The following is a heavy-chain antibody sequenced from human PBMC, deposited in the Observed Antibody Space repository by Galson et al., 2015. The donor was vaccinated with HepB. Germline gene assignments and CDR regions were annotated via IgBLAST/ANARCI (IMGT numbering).Heavy chain of an antibody. CDR3: AKSRTAAGYFDY. CDR1: GFTFSSYA. J-gene: IGHJ4*02. Sequence: SLRLSCAASGFTFSSYAMSWVRQAPGKGLEWVSAISSSGGSTYYADSVKGRFTISRDNSKNTLYLQMNSLRAEDTAVYYCAKSRTAAGYFDYWGQGTLVTVSS. CDR2: ISSSGGST. D-gene: IGHD6-25*01. V-gene: IGHV3-23*01.